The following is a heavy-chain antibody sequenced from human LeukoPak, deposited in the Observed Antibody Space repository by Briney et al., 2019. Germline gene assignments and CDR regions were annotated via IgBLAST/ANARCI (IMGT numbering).Heavy chain of an antibody. CDR2: ISSSGSTI. J-gene: IGHJ6*03. V-gene: IGHV3-48*03. D-gene: IGHD1-26*01. Sequence: TGGSLRLSCAASGFTFSSYEMNWVRQAPGKGLEWVSYISSSGSTIYYADSVKGRFTISRDNAKNSLYLQMNSLRAEDTAVYYCARGAGSGADYYYYYYMDVWGKGTTVTVSS. CDR1: GFTFSSYE. CDR3: ARGAGSGADYYYYYYMDV.